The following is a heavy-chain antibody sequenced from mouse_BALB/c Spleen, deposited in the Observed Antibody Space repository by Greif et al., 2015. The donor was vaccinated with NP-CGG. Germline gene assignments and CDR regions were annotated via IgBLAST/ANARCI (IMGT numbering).Heavy chain of an antibody. V-gene: IGHV2-2*02. J-gene: IGHJ4*01. D-gene: IGHD2-3*01. CDR2: IWRGGST. CDR1: GFSLTSYG. CDR3: ARKGWLLPPYYYAMDY. Sequence: VQLQESGPGLVQPSQSLSITCTVSGFSLTSYGVHWVRQSPGKGLEWLGVIWRGGSTDYNAAFISRLSISKDNSKSXVFFKMNSLQANDTAIYYCARKGWLLPPYYYAMDYWGQGTSVTVSS.